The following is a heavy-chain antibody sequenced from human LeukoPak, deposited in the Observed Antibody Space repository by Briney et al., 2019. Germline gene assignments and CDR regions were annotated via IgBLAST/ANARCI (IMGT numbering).Heavy chain of an antibody. CDR2: IYYSGST. D-gene: IGHD5-18*01. V-gene: IGHV4-59*01. J-gene: IGHJ4*02. CDR1: GGSISSYY. Sequence: SETLSLTCIVSGGSISSYYWSWIRQPPGKGLEWIGYIYYSGSTNYNPSLKSRVTISVDTSKNQFSLKLSSVTAADTAVYYCARGGYSYGEYFDYWGQGTLVTVSS. CDR3: ARGGYSYGEYFDY.